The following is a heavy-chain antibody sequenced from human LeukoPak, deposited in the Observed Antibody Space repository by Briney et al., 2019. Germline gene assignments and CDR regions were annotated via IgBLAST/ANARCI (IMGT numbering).Heavy chain of an antibody. CDR1: GFTFSSHA. CDR2: MSGSGGST. Sequence: GGSLRLSCAGSGFTFSSHAMSWVRQAPGKGLEWVSAMSGSGGSTYYADSVKGRFTISRDNSKNTLYLQMNSLRAEDTAVYSCARGADGVSSNSRGWFDPWGQGTLVTVSS. J-gene: IGHJ5*02. CDR3: ARGADGVSSNSRGWFDP. V-gene: IGHV3-23*01. D-gene: IGHD2-15*01.